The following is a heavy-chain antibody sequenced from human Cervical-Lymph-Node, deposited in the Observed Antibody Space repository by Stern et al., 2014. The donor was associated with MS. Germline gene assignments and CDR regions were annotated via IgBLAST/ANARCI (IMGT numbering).Heavy chain of an antibody. CDR1: GFSLSTSGMC. V-gene: IGHV2-70*01. Sequence: QVTLKESGPALVKPTQTLTLTCTFSGFSLSTSGMCVSWIRQPPGKALEWLALIDWDDDKYYSTSLKTRLTISKDTSKNQVVLTMTNMDPVDTATYYCARIPGYSSSWYGGFDYWGQGTLVTVSS. D-gene: IGHD6-13*01. CDR3: ARIPGYSSSWYGGFDY. CDR2: IDWDDDK. J-gene: IGHJ4*02.